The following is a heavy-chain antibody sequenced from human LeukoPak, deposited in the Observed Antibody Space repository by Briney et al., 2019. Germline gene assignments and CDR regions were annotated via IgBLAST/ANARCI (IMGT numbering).Heavy chain of an antibody. CDR3: ARDYCTSTTCPDWFDP. D-gene: IGHD2-2*01. Sequence: PSETLSLTCTVSGGSISSYYWSWIRQPPGKGLEWIGYIYYSGSTNYNPSLKSRVTISVDTSKKQFSLKLNSVTAADTAVYYCARDYCTSTTCPDWFDPWGQGTLVTVSS. CDR2: IYYSGST. J-gene: IGHJ5*02. CDR1: GGSISSYY. V-gene: IGHV4-59*12.